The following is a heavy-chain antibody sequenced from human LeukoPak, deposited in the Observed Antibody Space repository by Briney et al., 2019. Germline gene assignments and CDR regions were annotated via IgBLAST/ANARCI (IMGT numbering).Heavy chain of an antibody. D-gene: IGHD3-9*01. CDR2: INPNSGGT. J-gene: IGHJ4*02. V-gene: IGHV1-2*02. Sequence: GASVKVSCKASGYTFTGYYMHWVRQAPGQGLEWMGWINPNSGGTNYAQKFQGRVTMTGDTSISTAYMELSRLRSDDTAVYYCARVPGILTGYYPFWGQGTLVTVSS. CDR3: ARVPGILTGYYPF. CDR1: GYTFTGYY.